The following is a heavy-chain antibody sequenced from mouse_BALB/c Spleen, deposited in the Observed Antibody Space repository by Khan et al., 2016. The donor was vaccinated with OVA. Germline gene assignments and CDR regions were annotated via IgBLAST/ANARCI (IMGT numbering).Heavy chain of an antibody. CDR1: GYSFTDFY. J-gene: IGHJ3*01. CDR2: ISPGSGDT. D-gene: IGHD1-2*01. CDR3: ARRNYFGYTFAY. V-gene: IGHV1-77*01. Sequence: QVQLQQSGTELARPGASVNLSCKASGYSFTDFYINWVKQRSGQGLEWIGEISPGSGDTYYNEKFKGKATLTADKSSSTPYMQLRSLTSEASAVDFCARRNYFGYTFAYWGQGTLVTVSA.